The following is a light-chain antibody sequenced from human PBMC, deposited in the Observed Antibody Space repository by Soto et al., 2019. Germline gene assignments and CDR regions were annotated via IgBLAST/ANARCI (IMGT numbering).Light chain of an antibody. Sequence: DIQMTQSPSTLSASVGDRVTITCRASQSISSWLAWYQQKPGKAPKLLIYDASSLESGVPSRFSGSESGTEFTLTISSLQPDDFSTYYCQQYNSYSTFGQWTKVDIK. J-gene: IGKJ1*01. V-gene: IGKV1-5*01. CDR2: DAS. CDR3: QQYNSYST. CDR1: QSISSW.